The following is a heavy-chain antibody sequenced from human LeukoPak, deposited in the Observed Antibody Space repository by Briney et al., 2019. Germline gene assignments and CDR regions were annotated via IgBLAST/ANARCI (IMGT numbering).Heavy chain of an antibody. D-gene: IGHD6-19*01. CDR3: ARSPVAGKDY. CDR1: GFTFSSYS. J-gene: IGHJ4*02. V-gene: IGHV3-21*01. CDR2: ISSSSSYI. Sequence: GGSLRLPCAASGFTFSSYSMNWVRQAPGKGLEWVSSISSSSSYIYYADSVKGRFTISRDNAKNSLYLQMNSLRAEDTAVYYCARSPVAGKDYWGQGTLVTVSS.